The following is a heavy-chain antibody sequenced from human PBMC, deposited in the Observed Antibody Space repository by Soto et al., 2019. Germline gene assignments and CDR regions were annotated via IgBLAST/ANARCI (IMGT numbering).Heavy chain of an antibody. CDR1: GGSISSSSYY. CDR2: IYYSGST. V-gene: IGHV4-39*01. D-gene: IGHD3-22*01. CDR3: ARHQYHSSGPSAY. Sequence: SETLSLTCTVSGGSISSSSYYWGWIRQPPGKGLEWIGSIYYSGSTYYNPSLKSRVTISVDTSKNQFSLKLSSVTAADTAVYYCARHQYHSSGPSAYWGQGTLVTVS. J-gene: IGHJ4*02.